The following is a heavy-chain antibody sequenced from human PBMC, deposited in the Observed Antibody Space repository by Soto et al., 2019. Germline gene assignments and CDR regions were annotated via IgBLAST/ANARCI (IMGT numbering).Heavy chain of an antibody. CDR2: ISGSGGET. J-gene: IGHJ4*02. V-gene: IGHV3-23*01. Sequence: EVQLLQSGGGLVQPGGSLRLSCTASGFTYSIYAMAWVRQAPGKGLEWVSAISGSGGETYYGDSVKGRFTISRDNSKNTVYLQMTNLKAEDTAVYYCAKEIAVAVATPPEYWGQGTLVTVSS. CDR1: GFTYSIYA. D-gene: IGHD5-12*01. CDR3: AKEIAVAVATPPEY.